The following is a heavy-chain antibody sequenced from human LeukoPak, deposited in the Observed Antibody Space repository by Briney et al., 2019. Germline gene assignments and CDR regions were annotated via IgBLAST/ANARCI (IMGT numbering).Heavy chain of an antibody. D-gene: IGHD2-21*02. Sequence: GGSLRLSCAASGFTFSSYAMSWVRQAPGKGLEWVSTIIGSADSTYYADSVKGRFTISRDNSKNTLYLQVNSLRAEDTAVYYCAKHIEAYCGGDCYLDYWGQGTLVTVSS. CDR1: GFTFSSYA. V-gene: IGHV3-23*01. CDR2: IIGSADST. CDR3: AKHIEAYCGGDCYLDY. J-gene: IGHJ4*02.